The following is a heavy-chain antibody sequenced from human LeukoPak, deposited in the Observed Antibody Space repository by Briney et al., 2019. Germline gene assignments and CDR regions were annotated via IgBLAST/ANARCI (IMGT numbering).Heavy chain of an antibody. CDR2: ISSSSSYI. CDR3: TTVDTAMGPLIVRGHYFDY. J-gene: IGHJ4*02. Sequence: GGSLRLSCAASGFTFSSYSMSWVRQAPGKGLEWVSSISSSSSYIYYADSVKGRFTISRDNAKNSLYLQMNSLKTEDTAVYYCTTVDTAMGPLIVRGHYFDYWGQGTLVTVSS. V-gene: IGHV3-21*03. CDR1: GFTFSSYS. D-gene: IGHD5-18*01.